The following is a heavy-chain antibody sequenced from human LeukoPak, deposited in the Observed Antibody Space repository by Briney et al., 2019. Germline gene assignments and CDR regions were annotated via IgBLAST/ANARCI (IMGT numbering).Heavy chain of an antibody. CDR2: IYSDGSRT. V-gene: IGHV3-74*01. CDR1: GFSFSSYG. Sequence: GGSLRLSCAASGFSFSSYGFHWVRQAPGKGLVWVSRIYSDGSRTNYADSVKGRFTISGDNAKNTQYLQMNSLRAEDTAVYCCARSGRGGAFDIWGQGTMVTVSS. D-gene: IGHD1-26*01. CDR3: ARSGRGGAFDI. J-gene: IGHJ3*02.